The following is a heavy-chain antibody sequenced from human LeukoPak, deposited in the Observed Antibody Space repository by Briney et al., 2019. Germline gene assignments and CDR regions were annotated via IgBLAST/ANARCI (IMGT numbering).Heavy chain of an antibody. Sequence: GGSLRLSCAASGFTVSSNYMSWVRQAPGKGLEWVSVIYSGGSTYYADSVKGRFTISRDNSENTLYLQMNSLRAEDTAVYYCARDRDSGSYRRAFDIWGQGTMVTVSS. D-gene: IGHD1-26*01. V-gene: IGHV3-53*01. J-gene: IGHJ3*02. CDR1: GFTVSSNY. CDR3: ARDRDSGSYRRAFDI. CDR2: IYSGGST.